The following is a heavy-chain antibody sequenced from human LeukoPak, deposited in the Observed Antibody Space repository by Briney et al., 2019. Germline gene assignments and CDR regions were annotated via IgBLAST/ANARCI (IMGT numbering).Heavy chain of an antibody. D-gene: IGHD3-22*01. CDR3: ARSERITMIVVAIPFY. CDR2: ISGSGGST. V-gene: IGHV3-23*01. Sequence: GGSLRLSCAASGFTFSSYAMSWVRQAPGKGLEWVSAISGSGGSTYYADSVKGRFTISRDNSKNTLYLQMNSLRAEDTAVYYCARSERITMIVVAIPFYWGQGTLVTVSS. CDR1: GFTFSSYA. J-gene: IGHJ4*02.